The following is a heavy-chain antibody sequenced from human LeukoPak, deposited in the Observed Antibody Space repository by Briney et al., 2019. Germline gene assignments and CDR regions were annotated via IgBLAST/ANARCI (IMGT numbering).Heavy chain of an antibody. J-gene: IGHJ2*01. CDR3: ARSTGELRPYWYFDL. CDR2: IYYSGST. D-gene: IGHD1-26*01. V-gene: IGHV4-59*01. Sequence: SETLSLTCTVSGGSISSYYWSWIRQPPVKGLEWIGYIYYSGSTNYNPSLKSRVTISVDTSKNQFSLKLSSVTAADTAVYYCARSTGELRPYWYFDLWGRGTLVTVSS. CDR1: GGSISSYY.